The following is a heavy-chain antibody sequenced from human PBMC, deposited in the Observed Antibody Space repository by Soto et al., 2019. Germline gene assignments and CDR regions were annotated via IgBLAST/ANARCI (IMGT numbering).Heavy chain of an antibody. CDR2: IYYSGST. CDR3: ARTRSTRPYYFDY. Sequence: PSETLSLTCTVSGGSISSYYCSWIRQPPGKGLEWIGYIYYSGSTNYNPSLKSRVTISVDTSKNQFSLKLSSVTAADTAVYYCARTRSTRPYYFDYWGQGTLVTVSS. D-gene: IGHD4-17*01. J-gene: IGHJ4*02. CDR1: GGSISSYY. V-gene: IGHV4-59*01.